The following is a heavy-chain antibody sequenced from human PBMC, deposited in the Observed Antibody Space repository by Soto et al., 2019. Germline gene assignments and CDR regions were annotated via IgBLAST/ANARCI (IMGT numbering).Heavy chain of an antibody. J-gene: IGHJ6*02. D-gene: IGHD3-10*01. CDR3: ASMDYGSGSYEKDPPYGMDV. CDR2: IIPIFGTA. V-gene: IGHV1-69*13. CDR1: GGTFSSYA. Sequence: SVKVSCKASGGTFSSYAISWVRQAPGQGLEWMGGIIPIFGTANYAQKFQGRVTITADESTSTAYMELSSLRSEDTAVYYCASMDYGSGSYEKDPPYGMDVWGQGTTVTVSS.